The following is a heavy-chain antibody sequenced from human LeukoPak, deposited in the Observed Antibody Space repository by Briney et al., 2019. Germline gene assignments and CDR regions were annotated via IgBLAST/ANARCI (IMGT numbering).Heavy chain of an antibody. J-gene: IGHJ4*02. V-gene: IGHV3-30-3*01. CDR1: GFTFSSYA. Sequence: TGGSLRLSCAASGFTFSSYAMHWVRQAPGKGLEWVAVISYDGSNKYYADSVKGRFTISRDNSKNTLYLQMNSLRAEDTAVYYCARDQGWGSGATIGYWGQGTLVTVSS. CDR3: ARDQGWGSGATIGY. D-gene: IGHD1-26*01. CDR2: ISYDGSNK.